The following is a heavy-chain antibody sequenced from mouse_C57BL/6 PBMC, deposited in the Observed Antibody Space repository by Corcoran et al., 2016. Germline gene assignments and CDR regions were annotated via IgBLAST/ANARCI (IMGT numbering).Heavy chain of an antibody. CDR3: ARNYSKNYAMDY. V-gene: IGHV1-26*01. CDR1: GYTFTDYY. CDR2: INPNNGGT. J-gene: IGHJ4*01. Sequence: EVQLQQSGPVLVKPGTSVKISCKASGYTFTDYYMNWVKQSHGKSLEWIGDINPNNGGTSYNQKFKGKATLTVDKSSSTAYMELRSLTAEDSAVYYCARNYSKNYAMDYWGQGTSVTVSS. D-gene: IGHD2-5*01.